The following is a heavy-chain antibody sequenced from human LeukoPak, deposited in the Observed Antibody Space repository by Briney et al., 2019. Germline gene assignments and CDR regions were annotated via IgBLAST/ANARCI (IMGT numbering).Heavy chain of an antibody. J-gene: IGHJ4*02. CDR2: ISGDDERR. CDR3: AKDLGGYYYYFDY. D-gene: IGHD3-22*01. CDR1: GFRVNSDD. V-gene: IGHV3-23*01. Sequence: GGSLRLSCAASGFRVNSDDINWVRQAPGKGLEWVSSISGDDERRFYADSVKGRFAISKDNSQNTVYLQLNSLRVEDTAVYYCAKDLGGYYYYFDYWGQGTLVTVSS.